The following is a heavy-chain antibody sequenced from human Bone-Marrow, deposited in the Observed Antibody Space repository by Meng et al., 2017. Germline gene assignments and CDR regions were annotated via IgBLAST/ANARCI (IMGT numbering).Heavy chain of an antibody. Sequence: QVQLKASGGEVKKPGASVKVSCKASGYTFPDYWLHWVRRAPGQGLEWMGRINPKSGDTHYAQRFQGRVTMTGDTSISTAYMELSGLRSDDTAMYYCARDEDISAAGKLFGDYWGQGTLVTVSS. CDR1: GYTFPDYW. J-gene: IGHJ4*02. CDR3: ARDEDISAAGKLFGDY. CDR2: INPKSGDT. D-gene: IGHD6-13*01. V-gene: IGHV1-2*06.